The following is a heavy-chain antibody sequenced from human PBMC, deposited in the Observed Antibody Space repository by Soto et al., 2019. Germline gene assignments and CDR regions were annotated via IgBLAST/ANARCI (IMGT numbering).Heavy chain of an antibody. CDR3: AKKDVAARPPLD. CDR2: ITTSGGST. Sequence: GGSLRLSCAASGFPFSSYVMGWVRQSPGKGLEWVSSITTSGGSTYYADSVRGRFSISRDNSKNTLFLQMNSLRAEDTAIYYCAKKDVAARPPLDWGHGTLVTVS. J-gene: IGHJ4*01. CDR1: GFPFSSYV. V-gene: IGHV3-23*01. D-gene: IGHD6-6*01.